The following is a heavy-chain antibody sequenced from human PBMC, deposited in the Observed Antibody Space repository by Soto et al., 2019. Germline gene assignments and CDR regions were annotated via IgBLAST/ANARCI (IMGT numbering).Heavy chain of an antibody. V-gene: IGHV3-30*18. Sequence: WGSLRLSCQASGFNFCNYGMRWFRQSPGKGLEWVAVITYDGSNKYYADSVKGRFTISRDNSKNTLSLHLNTLKPEDTAVYHCAKDRVGGTFYTPLGFWGQGTLVTVSS. CDR2: ITYDGSNK. CDR3: AKDRVGGTFYTPLGF. J-gene: IGHJ4*02. CDR1: GFNFCNYG. D-gene: IGHD1-7*01.